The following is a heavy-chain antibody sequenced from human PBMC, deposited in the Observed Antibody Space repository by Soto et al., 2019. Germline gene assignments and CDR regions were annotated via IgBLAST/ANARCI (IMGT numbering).Heavy chain of an antibody. CDR2: ISHDGSTK. V-gene: IGHV3-30*18. D-gene: IGHD3-22*01. CDR3: AKPVQRSGYYYDYWYFDV. Sequence: QVQLVESGGGVVQPGRSLRVSCAASGVTFSSYGMHWVRQAPGKGLEWVAVISHDGSTKYYVDSVKGRFTISRDNSKNTLHLQMNSLRPEDTALYYCAKPVQRSGYYYDYWYFDVWGRGTLVTVSS. CDR1: GVTFSSYG. J-gene: IGHJ2*01.